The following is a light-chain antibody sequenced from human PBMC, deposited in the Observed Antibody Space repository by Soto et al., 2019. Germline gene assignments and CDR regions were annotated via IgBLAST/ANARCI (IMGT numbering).Light chain of an antibody. CDR2: EVS. V-gene: IGLV2-8*01. J-gene: IGLJ2*01. CDR3: SSYAGSNNFVV. Sequence: QSALTQPPSASGSPGQSVTISCTGTSSDVGGYNYVSWYQQHPGKAPKLMIYEVSKRPSGVPDRFSGSKSGNTASLTVSWLQEEDEDDYYCSSYAGSNNFVVFGGGTKVTVL. CDR1: SSDVGGYNY.